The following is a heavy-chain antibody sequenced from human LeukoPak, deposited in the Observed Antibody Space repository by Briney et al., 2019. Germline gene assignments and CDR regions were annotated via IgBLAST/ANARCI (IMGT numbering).Heavy chain of an antibody. CDR1: GGSINGWY. CDR3: ARQAYYSVSGSWTGFDY. D-gene: IGHD3-10*01. Sequence: SETLSLTCTVSGGSINGWYWNWIRQPPGKGLEWIGYIYRNDNTNYNPSLKSRVTMSVDTSKNQFSLRLSSVTAADTAVYYCARQAYYSVSGSWTGFDYWGQGTLVPVSS. CDR2: IYRNDNT. V-gene: IGHV4-59*08. J-gene: IGHJ4*02.